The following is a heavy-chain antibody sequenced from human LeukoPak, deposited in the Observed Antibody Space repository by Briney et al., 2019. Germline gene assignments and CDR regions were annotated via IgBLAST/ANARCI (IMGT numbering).Heavy chain of an antibody. CDR2: IYYSGST. V-gene: IGHV4-39*01. Sequence: SETLSLTCNVLGGSIRSSNYYWGWIRQPPGKGLEWIGSIYYSGSTYYNPSLKGRGTMSVDTSNNQFSLKLTSATATDTAVYYYVRLFYYDSRGPPSWGQGTLATVSS. J-gene: IGHJ5*02. CDR3: VRLFYYDSRGPPS. CDR1: GGSIRSSNYY. D-gene: IGHD3-22*01.